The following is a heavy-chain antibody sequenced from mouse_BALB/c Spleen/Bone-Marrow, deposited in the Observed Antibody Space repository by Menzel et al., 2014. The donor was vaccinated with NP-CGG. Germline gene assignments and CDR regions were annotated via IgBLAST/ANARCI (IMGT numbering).Heavy chain of an antibody. Sequence: QLQQPGPDPVKPSQSLSLTCTVTGYSITSGYSWHWIRQFPGNKLEWMGYIHYSGSTNYNPSLKSRISITRDTSKNQFFLQMNSATTEDTATYYCARRTEVRLVYYFGYWGQGTTLTVSS. CDR1: GYSITSGYS. CDR3: ARRTEVRLVYYFGY. V-gene: IGHV3-1*02. D-gene: IGHD2-14*01. J-gene: IGHJ2*01. CDR2: IHYSGST.